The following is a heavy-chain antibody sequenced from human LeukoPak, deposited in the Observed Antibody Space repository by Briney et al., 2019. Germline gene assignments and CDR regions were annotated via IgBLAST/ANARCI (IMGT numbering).Heavy chain of an antibody. V-gene: IGHV4-30-4*01. D-gene: IGHD3-22*01. J-gene: IGHJ4*02. CDR3: ARDRGYDSSGYCYGYFDY. Sequence: SETLSLTCTVSGGSISSGDYYWSWIRQPPGKGLEWIGYIYYSGSTYYNPSLKSRVTISVDTSKNQFSLKLSSVTAADTAVYYCARDRGYDSSGYCYGYFDYWGQGTLVTVSS. CDR1: GGSISSGDYY. CDR2: IYYSGST.